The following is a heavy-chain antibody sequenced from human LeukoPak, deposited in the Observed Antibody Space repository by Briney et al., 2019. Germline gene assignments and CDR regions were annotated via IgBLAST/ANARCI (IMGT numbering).Heavy chain of an antibody. J-gene: IGHJ6*03. CDR3: ARDSGDGDYTPDMDL. D-gene: IGHD2-21*02. Sequence: GGSLRLSCAVSGFSVSSNYMNWVRQAPGRGLEWVSVLYRDGSTYYADSVKGRFTISRDNSKNTLYLQMNSLRVEDTAVYYCARDSGDGDYTPDMDLWGKGTTVTVSS. CDR2: LYRDGST. V-gene: IGHV3-53*01. CDR1: GFSVSSNY.